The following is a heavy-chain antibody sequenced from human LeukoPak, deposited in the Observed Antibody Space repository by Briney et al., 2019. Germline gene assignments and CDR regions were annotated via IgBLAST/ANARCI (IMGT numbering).Heavy chain of an antibody. CDR1: GFSLSTSGLD. V-gene: IGHV2-5*01. Sequence: SGPTLVNPKQTLTLTCTFSGFSLSTSGLDVGWIRQPPGKALEWLALIYWNGDKRYSPSLKSRLTITKDTTKNQVVLTMTNMDPVNTATYYCARDTTTSLLFDYWGQGTLVTVSS. CDR2: IYWNGDK. J-gene: IGHJ4*02. D-gene: IGHD1-1*01. CDR3: ARDTTTSLLFDY.